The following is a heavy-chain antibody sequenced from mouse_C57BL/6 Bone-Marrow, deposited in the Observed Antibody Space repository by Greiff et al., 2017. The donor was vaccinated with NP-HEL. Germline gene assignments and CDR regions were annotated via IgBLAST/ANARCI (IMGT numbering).Heavy chain of an antibody. Sequence: EVKLVESGEGLVKPGGSLKLSCAASGFTFSSYAMSWVRQTPEKRLEWVAYISSGGDYFYYADTVKGRFTISRDNARNTLYLQMSSLKSKDTAMYYGTKDLSSHNWYCDVWGTGTTVTVSS. CDR2: ISSGGDYF. CDR1: GFTFSSYA. D-gene: IGHD1-1*01. V-gene: IGHV5-9-1*02. J-gene: IGHJ1*03. CDR3: TKDLSSHNWYCDV.